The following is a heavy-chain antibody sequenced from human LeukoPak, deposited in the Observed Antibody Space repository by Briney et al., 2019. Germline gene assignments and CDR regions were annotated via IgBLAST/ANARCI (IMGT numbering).Heavy chain of an antibody. CDR1: GGAISSYY. V-gene: IGHV4-59*01. D-gene: IGHD3-3*01. Sequence: SETLSLTCTVSGGAISSYYWSWIRQPPGKGLEWIGYIYYSGSTNYNPSLKSRVTISVDTSKNQFSLKLSSVTAADTAVYYCARGNPITIFGVVIGSVDYWGQGTLVTVSS. CDR2: IYYSGST. J-gene: IGHJ4*02. CDR3: ARGNPITIFGVVIGSVDY.